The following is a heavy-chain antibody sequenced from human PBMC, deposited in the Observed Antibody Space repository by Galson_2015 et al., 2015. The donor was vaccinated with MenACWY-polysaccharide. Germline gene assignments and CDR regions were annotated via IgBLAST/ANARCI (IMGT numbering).Heavy chain of an antibody. V-gene: IGHV1-8*01. D-gene: IGHD1-1*01. CDR1: GYTFTTYN. J-gene: IGHJ5*02. CDR3: ARGIGRTTVWFDP. Sequence: SVKVSCKASGYTFTTYNINWVRQATGQGLEWMGWMNPNSGNTGYAQKFQGRVTMTRNTSISIAYMELNSLRSEDTAVYYCARGIGRTTVWFDPWGQGTLVTVSS. CDR2: MNPNSGNT.